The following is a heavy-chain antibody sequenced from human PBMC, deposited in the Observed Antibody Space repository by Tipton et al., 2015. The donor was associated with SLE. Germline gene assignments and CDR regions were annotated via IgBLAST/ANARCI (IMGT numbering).Heavy chain of an antibody. CDR3: VREGIAVAGTPQAEFGY. CDR1: GGSFSGYY. CDR2: INHSGST. V-gene: IGHV4-34*01. D-gene: IGHD6-19*01. Sequence: LRLSCAVYGGSFSGYYWSWIRQPPGKGLEWIGEINHSGSTNYNPSLKSRVTISVDTSKNQFSLKLSSVTAADTAVYYCVREGIAVAGTPQAEFGYWGQGTLVTVSS. J-gene: IGHJ4*02.